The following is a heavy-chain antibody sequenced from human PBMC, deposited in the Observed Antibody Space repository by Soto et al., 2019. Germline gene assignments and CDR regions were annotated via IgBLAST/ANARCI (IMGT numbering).Heavy chain of an antibody. CDR3: ARVRGRNGGLDY. D-gene: IGHD3-10*01. V-gene: IGHV4-34*01. Sequence: QVQLQQWGAGLLKPSETLSLTCAVYGGSFSGYYWSWIRQPPGKGLEWIGEINHSGSTNYNPSLKSRVTISVDTSKNQFSLKLSSVTAADTAVYYCARVRGRNGGLDYWGQGTLVTVSS. CDR1: GGSFSGYY. CDR2: INHSGST. J-gene: IGHJ4*02.